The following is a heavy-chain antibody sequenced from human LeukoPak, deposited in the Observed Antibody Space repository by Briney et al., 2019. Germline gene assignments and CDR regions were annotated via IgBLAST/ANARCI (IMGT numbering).Heavy chain of an antibody. Sequence: SETLSLTCTVSGGSISSYYWSWIRQPAGKGLEWIGRIYTSGSTNYNPSLKSRVTISVDTSKNHFSLRLSSMTAADTATYYCARSPSGSYPDWGQGTLVTVSS. D-gene: IGHD1-26*01. CDR3: ARSPSGSYPD. CDR2: IYTSGST. CDR1: GGSISSYY. V-gene: IGHV4-4*07. J-gene: IGHJ4*02.